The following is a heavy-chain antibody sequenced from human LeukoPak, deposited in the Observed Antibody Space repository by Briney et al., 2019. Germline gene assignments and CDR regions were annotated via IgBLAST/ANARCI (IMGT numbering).Heavy chain of an antibody. CDR1: GGSISSYY. D-gene: IGHD3-10*01. Sequence: PSETLSLTCTVSGGSISSYYWSWIRQPPGKGLEWIGYIYYSGSTNYNPSLKSRVTISVDTSKNQFSLKLSSVTAADTAVYYCARDRGGNWFDPWGQGTLVTVSS. CDR3: ARDRGGNWFDP. CDR2: IYYSGST. J-gene: IGHJ5*02. V-gene: IGHV4-59*01.